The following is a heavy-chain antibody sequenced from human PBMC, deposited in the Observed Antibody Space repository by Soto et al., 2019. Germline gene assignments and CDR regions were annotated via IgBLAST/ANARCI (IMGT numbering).Heavy chain of an antibody. CDR3: AKDDILTGYYIRDYYYYGMDV. Sequence: LRLSCAASGFTFSSYAMSWVRQAPGKGLEWVSAISGSGGSTYYADSVKGRFTISRDNSKNTLYLQMNSLRAEDTAVYYCAKDDILTGYYIRDYYYYGMDVWGQGTTVTVSS. CDR1: GFTFSSYA. V-gene: IGHV3-23*01. J-gene: IGHJ6*02. CDR2: ISGSGGST. D-gene: IGHD3-9*01.